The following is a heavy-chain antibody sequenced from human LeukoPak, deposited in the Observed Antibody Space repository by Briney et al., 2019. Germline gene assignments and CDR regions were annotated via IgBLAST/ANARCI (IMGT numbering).Heavy chain of an antibody. J-gene: IGHJ6*03. CDR3: ARVGDIVVVPAANPPHYYMDV. D-gene: IGHD2-2*01. CDR1: GFTFSSYS. Sequence: GGSLRLSCAASGFTFSSYSMNWVRQAPGKGLEWVSYISSSSSTIYYADSVKGRFTISRDNAKNSLYLQMNSLRAEDTAVYYCARVGDIVVVPAANPPHYYMDVWGKGTTVTVSS. V-gene: IGHV3-48*01. CDR2: ISSSSSTI.